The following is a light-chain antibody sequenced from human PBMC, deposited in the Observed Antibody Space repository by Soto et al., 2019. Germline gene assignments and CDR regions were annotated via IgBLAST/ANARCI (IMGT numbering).Light chain of an antibody. CDR3: QQYESTPPT. J-gene: IGKJ2*01. V-gene: IGKV4-1*01. CDR1: QSVLYSSNNKNY. CDR2: WAS. Sequence: DIVMTQSPDSLAVSLGERATINCKSSQSVLYSSNNKNYLAWYQQGPGQPPKLLIYWASTRESGVPDRVSGSGSGTDFTLTITSLQAEDVAVYYCQQYESTPPTFGQGTKLKIK.